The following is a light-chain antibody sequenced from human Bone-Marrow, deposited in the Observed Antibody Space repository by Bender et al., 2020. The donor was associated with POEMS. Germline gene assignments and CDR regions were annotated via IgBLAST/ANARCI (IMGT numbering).Light chain of an antibody. CDR2: EVI. J-gene: IGLJ1*01. CDR3: CSYAGSSTYV. Sequence: QSALTQPASVSGSPGQSITISCTGTSSDVGSYSFVSWYQQHPGKAPKLIIFEVITRPSGVPNRFSGSKSGNTASLTISGLQAEDEADYYCCSYAGSSTYVFGAGTKVTVL. V-gene: IGLV2-23*02. CDR1: SSDVGSYSF.